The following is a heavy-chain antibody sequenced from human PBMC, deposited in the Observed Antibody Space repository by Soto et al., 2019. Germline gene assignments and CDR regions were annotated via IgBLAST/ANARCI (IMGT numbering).Heavy chain of an antibody. D-gene: IGHD6-19*01. CDR1: GYTFISYG. J-gene: IGHJ4*02. Sequence: QVQLVQSGAEVKKPGASVKVSCKASGYTFISYGISWVRQAPGQGLEWMGWINAFNGNTNYAQKLQGSVAITRNXSTSTAYMELRSLRSDDTAVYYCARDPVAGTYFDYWGQGTLVTVSS. V-gene: IGHV1-18*01. CDR2: INAFNGNT. CDR3: ARDPVAGTYFDY.